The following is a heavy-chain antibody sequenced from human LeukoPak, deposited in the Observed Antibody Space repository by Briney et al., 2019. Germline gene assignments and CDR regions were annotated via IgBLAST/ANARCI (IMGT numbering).Heavy chain of an antibody. V-gene: IGHV3-23*01. J-gene: IGHJ4*02. CDR1: GFTFSSYA. CDR3: AKDLKLSYRGGSCYSPDY. CDR2: ISGSGGST. Sequence: GGSLRLSCAASGFTFSSYAMSWVRQAPGKGLEWVSAISGSGGSTYYADSVKGRFTISRDNSKNTLYLQMNSLRAEDTAVYYCAKDLKLSYRGGSCYSPDYWGQGTLVTVSS. D-gene: IGHD2-15*01.